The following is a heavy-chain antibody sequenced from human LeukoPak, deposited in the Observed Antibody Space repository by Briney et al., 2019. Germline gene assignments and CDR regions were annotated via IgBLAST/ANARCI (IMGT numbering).Heavy chain of an antibody. CDR1: GFTFSSYG. CDR3: ARDLEEYCSGGSCSLFDY. CDR2: ISGSGGST. Sequence: GGTLRLSCAASGFTFSSYGMSWVRQAPGKGLEWVSAISGSGGSTYYADSVKGRFTISRDNSKNTLYLQMNSLRAEDTAVYYCARDLEEYCSGGSCSLFDYWGQGTLVTVSS. J-gene: IGHJ4*02. V-gene: IGHV3-23*01. D-gene: IGHD2-15*01.